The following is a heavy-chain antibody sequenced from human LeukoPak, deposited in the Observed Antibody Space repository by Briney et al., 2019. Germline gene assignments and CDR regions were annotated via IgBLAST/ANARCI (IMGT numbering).Heavy chain of an antibody. CDR1: GFSFSTYA. D-gene: IGHD1-20*01. CDR2: IRDSSGST. Sequence: GGSLRLSCAASGFSFSTYAMTWVRQAPGKGLEWVSAIRDSSGSTYYADSVKGRFTISRDNSKSTLFLQMNSLRVEDTAIYYCAKRTDNWNIGGPFDYWGQGTLVTVSS. J-gene: IGHJ4*02. CDR3: AKRTDNWNIGGPFDY. V-gene: IGHV3-23*01.